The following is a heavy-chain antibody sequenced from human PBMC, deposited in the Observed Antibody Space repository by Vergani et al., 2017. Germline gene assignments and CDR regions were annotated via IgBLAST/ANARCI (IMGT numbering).Heavy chain of an antibody. CDR3: AKVLY. CDR2: ISYDTGNK. Sequence: QVQLVESGGGVVQPGRSLRLSCAASGFTFSSYGMHWVRQAPGKGLEWVAVISYDTGNKYYAASVKGRFTISRDNSKNTLYLQMNSRRAEDTAVYYCAKVLYWGQGTLVTVSS. J-gene: IGHJ4*02. V-gene: IGHV3-30*18. CDR1: GFTFSSYG.